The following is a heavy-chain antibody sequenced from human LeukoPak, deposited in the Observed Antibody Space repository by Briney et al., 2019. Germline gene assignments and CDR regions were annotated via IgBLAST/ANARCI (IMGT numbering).Heavy chain of an antibody. CDR1: GFTFSGHG. D-gene: IGHD6-19*01. CDR2: IWHDGSKQ. CDR3: AREDSSGWFSAY. J-gene: IGHJ4*02. V-gene: IGHV3-33*01. Sequence: GGSLRLSCAASGFTFSGHGMHWIRQAPGKGLEWVAVIWHDGSKQLYADSVKGRFSISRDDSTSTLYLQMNSPRAEDTAVYYCAREDSSGWFSAYWGQGTLVTVSS.